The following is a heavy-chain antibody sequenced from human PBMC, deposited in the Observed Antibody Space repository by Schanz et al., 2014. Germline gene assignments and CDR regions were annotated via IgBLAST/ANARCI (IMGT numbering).Heavy chain of an antibody. V-gene: IGHV3-43*01. D-gene: IGHD5-18*01. J-gene: IGHJ4*02. CDR3: ARGGADSAMAHEY. Sequence: VQLVESGGVVVQPGGSLRLSCAASGFTFDDYTMHWVRQAPGKGLEWVSLITWDGGIKYYADSLKGRFTISRDNAKNTVYLQMTSLRVEDTAVYYCARGGADSAMAHEYWGRGTLVTVSS. CDR2: ITWDGGIK. CDR1: GFTFDDYT.